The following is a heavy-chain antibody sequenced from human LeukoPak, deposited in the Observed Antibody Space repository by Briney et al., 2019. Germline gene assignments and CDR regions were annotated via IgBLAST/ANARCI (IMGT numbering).Heavy chain of an antibody. CDR3: ARVSYYGSGSYSGWFDP. CDR2: ISGSGSGGST. V-gene: IGHV3-23*01. J-gene: IGHJ5*02. CDR1: GFTFSSSA. Sequence: GGSLRLSCAASGFTFSSSAMSWVRQAPGKGLEWVSNISGSGSGGSTYYADSVKGRFTISRDNSKNTLYLQMNSLRAEDTAVYYCARVSYYGSGSYSGWFDPWGQGTLVTVSS. D-gene: IGHD3-10*01.